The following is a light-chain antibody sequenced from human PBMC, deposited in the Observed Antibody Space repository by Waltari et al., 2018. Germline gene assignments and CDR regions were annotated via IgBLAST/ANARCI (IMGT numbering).Light chain of an antibody. V-gene: IGLV1-40*01. Sequence: QSVLTQPPSVSGAPGQRVTISCTGSSSNIGAGYDVHWYQQLPGTAPRLLISGINNRPSGVPDRFSGSKSGSSASLTISALQAEDEADYYCHSYGGSLTVIFGGGTKVTVL. CDR2: GIN. J-gene: IGLJ2*01. CDR3: HSYGGSLTVI. CDR1: SSNIGAGYD.